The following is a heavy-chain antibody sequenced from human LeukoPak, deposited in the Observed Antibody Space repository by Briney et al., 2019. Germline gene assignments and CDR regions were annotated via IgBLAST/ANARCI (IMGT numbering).Heavy chain of an antibody. CDR2: IYYSGST. CDR3: ARWSGSVTARNYYYYMDV. Sequence: SETLSLTCTVSSDSISSYYWSWIRQPPGKGLEWIGFIYYSGSTNYNPSLRSRVTISVDTSKNQFSLNLSSVTAADTAVYYCARWSGSVTARNYYYYMDVWGEGTTVTVSS. V-gene: IGHV4-59*08. CDR1: SDSISSYY. J-gene: IGHJ6*03. D-gene: IGHD6-6*01.